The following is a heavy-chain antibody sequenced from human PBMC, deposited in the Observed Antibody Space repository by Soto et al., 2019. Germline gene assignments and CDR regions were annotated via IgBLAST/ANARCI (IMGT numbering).Heavy chain of an antibody. CDR2: ISAYNANA. V-gene: IGHV1-18*01. CDR3: ARENSYFDY. CDR1: XXXXRNFX. J-gene: IGHJ4*02. Sequence: QIQLLQSGAXXKKXXXSVKXXCKXSXXXXRNFXXSWVRQAPGQGLEWMGWISAYNANANYAQKFQGRLTMTADTSTSTAYMELRSLRSDDTAVYYCARENSYFDYWGQGTLVTVSS.